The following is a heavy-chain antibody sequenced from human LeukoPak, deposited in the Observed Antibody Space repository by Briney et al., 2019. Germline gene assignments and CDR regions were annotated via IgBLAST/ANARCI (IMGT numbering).Heavy chain of an antibody. J-gene: IGHJ4*02. CDR3: ARDRMDTGTYFDY. D-gene: IGHD5-18*01. CDR1: GYTITGYY. V-gene: IGHV1-18*04. Sequence: ASVKVSCKASGYTITGYYMHWVRQAPGQGLEWMGWISTYNGNTNYAQKLQGRVTMTTDTSTSTAYMELRSLRSDDTAMYYCARDRMDTGTYFDYWGQGTLVTVSS. CDR2: ISTYNGNT.